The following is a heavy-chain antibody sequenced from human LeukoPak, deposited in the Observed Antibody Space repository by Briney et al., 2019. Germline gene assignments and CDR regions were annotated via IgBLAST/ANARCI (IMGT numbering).Heavy chain of an antibody. CDR3: ARDKRVAVAGTYIYYYYMDV. CDR2: IYHSGKH. V-gene: IGHV4-38-2*02. J-gene: IGHJ6*03. Sequence: SETLSLTCTVSGYSISSGYYWGWIRQPPGKGLEWIGSIYHSGKHYYNPSLSSRVTISLDTSKNQFSLKLSSVTAADTAMYYCARDKRVAVAGTYIYYYYMDVWGNGTTVTISS. CDR1: GYSISSGYY. D-gene: IGHD6-19*01.